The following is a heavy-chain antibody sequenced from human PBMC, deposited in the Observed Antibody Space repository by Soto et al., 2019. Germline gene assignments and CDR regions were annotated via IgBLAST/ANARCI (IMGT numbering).Heavy chain of an antibody. V-gene: IGHV3-15*01. J-gene: IGHJ4*02. Sequence: GGSLRLSCVASGFNLSHPWMTWVRQAAGKGLEWVGHIKSKTDGGTADYATPVKGRFTISRDDSKNTVYLQMNSLRTEDTAVYYCTTGRYYDILTGHHNVTYWGQGTLVTVSS. CDR1: GFNLSHPW. D-gene: IGHD3-9*01. CDR2: IKSKTDGGTA. CDR3: TTGRYYDILTGHHNVTY.